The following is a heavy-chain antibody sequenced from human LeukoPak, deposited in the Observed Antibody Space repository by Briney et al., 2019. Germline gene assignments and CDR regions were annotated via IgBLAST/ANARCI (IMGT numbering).Heavy chain of an antibody. CDR2: INHSGST. V-gene: IGHV4-34*01. CDR1: GGSFSGYY. CDR3: ARVSRRSGLDY. Sequence: SETLSLTCAVYGGSFSGYYWSWIRQPPGKGLEWIGEINHSGSTNYNPSLKSRVIISVDTSKNQFSLKLSSVTAADTAVYYCARVSRRSGLDYWGQGTLVTVSS. J-gene: IGHJ4*02.